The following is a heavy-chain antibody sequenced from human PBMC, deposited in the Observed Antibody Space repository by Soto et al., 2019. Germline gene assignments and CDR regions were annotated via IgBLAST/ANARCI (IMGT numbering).Heavy chain of an antibody. J-gene: IGHJ4*02. Sequence: GGSLRLSCSASGFTFSEYSMHWVRQAPGKGLQYVSTISSDGDITYYADSVKGRFTISRDNSKNTLYLQMNSLRAEDTAVYYCAKDGPRRGAAVGYFDYWGQGTLVTVSS. CDR3: AKDGPRRGAAVGYFDY. D-gene: IGHD6-13*01. CDR1: GFTFSEYS. CDR2: ISSDGDIT. V-gene: IGHV3-64*04.